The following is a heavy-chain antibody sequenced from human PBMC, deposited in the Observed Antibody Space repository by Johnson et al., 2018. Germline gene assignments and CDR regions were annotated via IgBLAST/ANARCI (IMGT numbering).Heavy chain of an antibody. CDR3: ARSQSAYYGDYVGAEYFQH. CDR1: GFTFSDYY. CDR2: ISSSSSYI. J-gene: IGHJ1*01. V-gene: IGHV3-11*06. Sequence: QVQLGQSGGGLVKPGGSLRLSCAASGFTFSDYYMSWIRQAPGKGLEWVSYISSSSSYIYNADSMKGRFTISRDNAKNSLHLQMNSPRAEETAVYYCARSQSAYYGDYVGAEYFQHWGQGTLVTVSS. D-gene: IGHD4-17*01.